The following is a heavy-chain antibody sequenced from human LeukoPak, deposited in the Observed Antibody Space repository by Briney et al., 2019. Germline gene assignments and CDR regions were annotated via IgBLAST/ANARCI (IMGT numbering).Heavy chain of an antibody. D-gene: IGHD6-19*01. Sequence: PSETLSLTCTVSGGSLSSYYWSWLRQPPGKGLEWIGYIYYSGSTNYNPSLKSRVTISVDTSKNQFSLKLSSVTAADTAVYYCARRSMAGHFDYWGQGTLVTVSS. V-gene: IGHV4-59*01. CDR1: GGSLSSYY. CDR3: ARRSMAGHFDY. CDR2: IYYSGST. J-gene: IGHJ4*02.